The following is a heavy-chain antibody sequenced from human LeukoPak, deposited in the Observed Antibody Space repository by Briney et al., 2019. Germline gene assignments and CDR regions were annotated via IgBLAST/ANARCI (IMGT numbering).Heavy chain of an antibody. J-gene: IGHJ3*02. CDR2: IYPGDSDT. V-gene: IGHV5-51*01. Sequence: GESLKISCKGSGHSFINNWFGWVRQKPGQGLEWMGIIYPGDSDTRYSPSFEGQVTFSADRSISTAYLQWRSLKASDTAVYFCARSSQRYTSSRGDGFDIWGQGTMVIVSS. CDR1: GHSFINNW. D-gene: IGHD6-13*01. CDR3: ARSSQRYTSSRGDGFDI.